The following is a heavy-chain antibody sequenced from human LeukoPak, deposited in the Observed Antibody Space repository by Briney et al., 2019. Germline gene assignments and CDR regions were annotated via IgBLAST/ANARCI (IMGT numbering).Heavy chain of an antibody. Sequence: IPGGSLRLSCAASGFTFSSYSMNWVRQAPGEGLEWVSSISSSSSYIHYADSVKGRFTISRDNAKNSLYLQMDSLRAEDTAVYYCARENYYYDSSGYIYYFDYWGQGTLVTVSS. D-gene: IGHD3-22*01. V-gene: IGHV3-21*01. CDR2: ISSSSSYI. CDR1: GFTFSSYS. J-gene: IGHJ4*02. CDR3: ARENYYYDSSGYIYYFDY.